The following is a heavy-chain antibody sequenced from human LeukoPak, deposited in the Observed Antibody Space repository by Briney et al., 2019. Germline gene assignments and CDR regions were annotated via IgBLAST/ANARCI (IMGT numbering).Heavy chain of an antibody. D-gene: IGHD1-26*01. V-gene: IGHV1-18*01. CDR3: ARDRWENYYYYGMDV. CDR2: ISAYNGNT. CDR1: GYTFTSYG. J-gene: IGHJ6*02. Sequence: GASLKLSCKASGYTFTSYGISWVRQAPGQGLEWMGWISAYNGNTNYAQKLQGRVTMTTDTSTSTAYMELRSLRSDDTAVYYCARDRWENYYYYGMDVWGQGTTVTVSS.